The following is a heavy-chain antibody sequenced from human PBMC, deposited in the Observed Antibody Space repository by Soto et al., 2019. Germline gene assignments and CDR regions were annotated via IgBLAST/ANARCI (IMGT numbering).Heavy chain of an antibody. CDR2: IYYSGST. Sequence: SETLSLTCTVSGGSISSYYWSWIRQPPGKGPEWIGYIYYSGSTNYNPSLKSRVTISVDTSKNQFSLKLSSVTAADTAVYYCARALTIFGVVLGYWGQGTLVTVSS. D-gene: IGHD3-3*01. V-gene: IGHV4-59*08. CDR3: ARALTIFGVVLGY. CDR1: GGSISSYY. J-gene: IGHJ4*02.